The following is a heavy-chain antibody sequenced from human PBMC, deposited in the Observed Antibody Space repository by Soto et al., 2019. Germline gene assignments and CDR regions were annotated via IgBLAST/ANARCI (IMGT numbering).Heavy chain of an antibody. J-gene: IGHJ4*02. V-gene: IGHV4-59*08. CDR3: ARRAAYCGGDCSLYYFDY. CDR1: GGSISSYY. Sequence: PSETLSLTCTVSGGSISSYYWSWIRQPPGKGLEWIGYIYYSGSTNYNPSLKSRVTISVDTSKNQFSLKLSSVTAADTAVYYCARRAAYCGGDCSLYYFDYWGQGTLVTVSS. D-gene: IGHD2-21*02. CDR2: IYYSGST.